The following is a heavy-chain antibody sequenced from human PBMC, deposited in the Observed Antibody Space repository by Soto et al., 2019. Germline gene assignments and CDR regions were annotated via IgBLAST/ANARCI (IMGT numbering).Heavy chain of an antibody. D-gene: IGHD3-22*01. CDR2: IIPIFGTA. CDR1: GGTFSSYA. CDR3: ARASEVGGYSIYYYYGMDV. V-gene: IGHV1-69*13. Sequence: ASVKVSCKASGGTFSSYAISWVRQAPGQGLEWMGGIIPIFGTANYAQKFQGRVRITADESTSTAYMELSSLRSEDTAVYYCARASEVGGYSIYYYYGMDVWGQGTTVTVSS. J-gene: IGHJ6*02.